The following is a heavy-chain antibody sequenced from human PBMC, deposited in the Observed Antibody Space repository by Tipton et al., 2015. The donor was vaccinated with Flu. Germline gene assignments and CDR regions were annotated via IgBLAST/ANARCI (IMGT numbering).Heavy chain of an antibody. CDR3: ASQRGGYYFDY. D-gene: IGHD3-22*01. Sequence: TLSLTCATSGFIFSAFWMSWVRQAPGKGLEWVANLKQDGSETYYVDSVKGRFTISRDNAKGSLYLQMDSLRSEDTAVYYCASQRGGYYFDYWGQGTLVTVSS. CDR2: LKQDGSET. J-gene: IGHJ4*02. CDR1: GFIFSAFW. V-gene: IGHV3-7*01.